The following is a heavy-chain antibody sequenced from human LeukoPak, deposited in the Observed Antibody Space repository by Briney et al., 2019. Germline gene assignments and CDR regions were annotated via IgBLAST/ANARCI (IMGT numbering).Heavy chain of an antibody. CDR3: ARHGGQYYYGSGRAKYYFDY. Sequence: SETLSLTCTVSGGSISSYYWSWIRQPPGKGLEWIGEINHSGSTNYNPSLKSRVTISVDTSKNQFSLKLSSVTAADTAVYYCARHGGQYYYGSGRAKYYFDYWGQGTLVTVSS. CDR2: INHSGST. CDR1: GGSISSYY. D-gene: IGHD3-10*01. V-gene: IGHV4-34*01. J-gene: IGHJ4*02.